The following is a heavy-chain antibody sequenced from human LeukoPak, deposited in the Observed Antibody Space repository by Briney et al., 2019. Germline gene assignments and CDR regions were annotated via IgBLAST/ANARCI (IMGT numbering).Heavy chain of an antibody. Sequence: SETLSLTCTVSGGSISSSIYYWGWIRQPPGKGLEWIGSIYYSGSTYYNPSLKSRVTISVDTSKNQFSLKLSSVTAADTAVYYCARANRLRFFEHTGYYYYYYYMDVWGKGTTVTGSS. CDR2: IYYSGST. J-gene: IGHJ6*03. CDR3: ARANRLRFFEHTGYYYYYYYMDV. CDR1: GGSISSSIYY. D-gene: IGHD3-3*01. V-gene: IGHV4-39*07.